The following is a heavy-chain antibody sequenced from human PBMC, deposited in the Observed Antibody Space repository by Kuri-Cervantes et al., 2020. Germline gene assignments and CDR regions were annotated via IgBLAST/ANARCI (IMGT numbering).Heavy chain of an antibody. CDR3: ARGFILQGEIYGFDY. V-gene: IGHV1-69*13. CDR1: GGTFSSYA. J-gene: IGHJ4*02. CDR2: IIPTFGTA. Sequence: SVKVSCKASGGTFSSYAISWVRQAPGQGLEWMGGIIPTFGTANYAQKFQGRVTITADESTSTAYMELSSLRSEDTAVYYCARGFILQGEIYGFDYWGQGTLVTVSS. D-gene: IGHD4-17*01.